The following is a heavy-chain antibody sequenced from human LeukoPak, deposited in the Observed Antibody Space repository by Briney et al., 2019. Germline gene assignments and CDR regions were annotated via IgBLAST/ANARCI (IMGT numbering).Heavy chain of an antibody. CDR3: ARDTSMYYYDSSGYPDY. V-gene: IGHV3-30*04. J-gene: IGHJ4*02. CDR2: ISYDGSNK. D-gene: IGHD3-22*01. Sequence: GRSLRLSCAASGFTFSSYAMHWVRQAPGKGLEWVAVISYDGSNKYYADSVKGRFTISRDNSKNTLYLQMNSLRAEDTAVYYCARDTSMYYYDSSGYPDYWGQGTLVTVSS. CDR1: GFTFSSYA.